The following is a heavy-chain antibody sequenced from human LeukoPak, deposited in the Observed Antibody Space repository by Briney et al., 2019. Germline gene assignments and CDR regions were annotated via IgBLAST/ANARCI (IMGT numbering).Heavy chain of an antibody. CDR2: IYYSGST. V-gene: IGHV4-59*08. D-gene: IGHD4-17*01. CDR1: GGSISSYY. J-gene: IGHJ5*02. CDR3: ARLAYGDYMFGP. Sequence: SETLSLTCTVSGGSISSYYWSWIRQPPGKGLEWIGYIYYSGSTNYNPSLKSRVTISVDTSKNQFSLKLSSVTAADTAVYYCARLAYGDYMFGPWGQGTLVTVSS.